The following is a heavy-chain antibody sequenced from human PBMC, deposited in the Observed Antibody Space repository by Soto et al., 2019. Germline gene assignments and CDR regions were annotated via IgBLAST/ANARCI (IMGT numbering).Heavy chain of an antibody. V-gene: IGHV3-21*01. CDR2: IGSRGDT. CDR3: AREETAWPLAYGLDV. J-gene: IGHJ6*02. Sequence: GGSLRLSCAASGFTFGNYSMHWVRQAPGKGLEWVSSIGSRGDTYYADSVKGRLTISREYAKNSLSLQMNSLRAEDTAVYYCAREETAWPLAYGLDVWGQGTTVTVSS. CDR1: GFTFGNYS. D-gene: IGHD2-21*02.